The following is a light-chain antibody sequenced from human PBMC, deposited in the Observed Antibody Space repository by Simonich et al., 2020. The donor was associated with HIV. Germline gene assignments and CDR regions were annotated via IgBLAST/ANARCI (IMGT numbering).Light chain of an antibody. CDR3: QEVITYPIT. Sequence: DIQMTQSPSSLSASVGDRVTITCRESQSINNYLNWYQQKQGKTPKLLIYAASSLQSGVPSRFRGSGSGTDFTLTISSLQPEDFATYYCQEVITYPITFGQGTRLEIK. V-gene: IGKV1-39*01. J-gene: IGKJ5*01. CDR2: AAS. CDR1: QSINNY.